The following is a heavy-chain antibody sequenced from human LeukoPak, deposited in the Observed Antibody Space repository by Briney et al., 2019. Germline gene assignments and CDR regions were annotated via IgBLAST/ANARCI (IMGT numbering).Heavy chain of an antibody. J-gene: IGHJ4*02. Sequence: ASVKVSCKASGCTFTSYYMHWVRQAPGQGLEWMGIINPSGGSTSYAQKFQGRVTMTRDMSTSTAYMELRSLRSDDTAVYYCATTTIRLGYWGQGTLVTVSS. CDR2: INPSGGST. V-gene: IGHV1-46*01. D-gene: IGHD1-26*01. CDR3: ATTTIRLGY. CDR1: GCTFTSYY.